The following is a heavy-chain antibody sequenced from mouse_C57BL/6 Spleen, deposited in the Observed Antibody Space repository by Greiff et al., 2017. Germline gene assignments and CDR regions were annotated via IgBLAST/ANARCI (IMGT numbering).Heavy chain of an antibody. J-gene: IGHJ2*01. V-gene: IGHV1-26*01. CDR3: ARGGTFSFDY. D-gene: IGHD3-3*01. Sequence: VQLQQSGPELVKPGASVKISCKASGYTFTDYYMNWVKQSHGKSLEWIGDINPNNGGTSYNQKFKGKATLTVDKSSSTAYMELRSLTSEDSAVYYCARGGTFSFDYWGQGTTLTVSS. CDR2: INPNNGGT. CDR1: GYTFTDYY.